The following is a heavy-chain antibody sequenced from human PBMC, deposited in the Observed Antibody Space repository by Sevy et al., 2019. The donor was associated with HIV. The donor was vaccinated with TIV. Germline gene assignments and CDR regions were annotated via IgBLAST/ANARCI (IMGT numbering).Heavy chain of an antibody. CDR2: IYYNGHI. Sequence: SETLSLTCTVSGGSITSLYWNWIRQPPGKGLEWIAIIYYNGHINYNPSLKSRVTLSLDTSKNQFPLRLSSVTAADTAMYYCAGENAWGRGYSWGQGTLVTVSS. CDR1: GGSITSLY. V-gene: IGHV4-59*08. CDR3: AGENAWGRGYS. D-gene: IGHD1-26*01. J-gene: IGHJ4*02.